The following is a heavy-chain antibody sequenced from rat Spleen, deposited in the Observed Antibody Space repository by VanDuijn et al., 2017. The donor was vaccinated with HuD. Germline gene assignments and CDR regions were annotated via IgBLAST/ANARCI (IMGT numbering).Heavy chain of an antibody. Sequence: EVQLVESGGGLVQPGRSLKLSCAASGFTFINYYMAWVRQAPTKGLEWVAYISAGGGSTYYRDSVKGRFTISRDNAKSTLYLQMESLRSEDTATYYCTTVKEEIVELFAYWGQGTLVTVSS. CDR1: GFTFINYY. CDR2: ISAGGGST. J-gene: IGHJ3*01. CDR3: TTVKEEIVELFAY. V-gene: IGHV5-27*01. D-gene: IGHD1-11*01.